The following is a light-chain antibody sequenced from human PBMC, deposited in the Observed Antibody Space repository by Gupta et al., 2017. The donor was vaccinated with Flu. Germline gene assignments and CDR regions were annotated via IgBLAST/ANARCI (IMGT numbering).Light chain of an antibody. Sequence: PSSLSASLGDRVTITCRASQDISNSLAWYQQTPGKVPKLVIFGASTLQSGVPSRFSGSGSGTEFTLTISSLQPEDVATYYCQKYNSVPWTFGQGTKVEIK. V-gene: IGKV1-27*01. CDR3: QKYNSVPWT. CDR2: GAS. CDR1: QDISNS. J-gene: IGKJ1*01.